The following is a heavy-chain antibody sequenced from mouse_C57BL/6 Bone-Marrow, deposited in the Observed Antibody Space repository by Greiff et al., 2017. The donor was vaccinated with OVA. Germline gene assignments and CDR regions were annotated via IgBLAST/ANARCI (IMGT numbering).Heavy chain of an antibody. V-gene: IGHV5-4*01. CDR3: AREGNYGSSWYFDV. J-gene: IGHJ1*03. Sequence: EVQLVESGGGLVKPGGSLKLSCAASGFTFSSYAMSWVRQTPETRLEWVATISDGGSYTYYPDNVKGRFTISRDNAKNNLYLQMSHLKSEDTAMYYCAREGNYGSSWYFDVWGTGTTVTVSS. CDR2: ISDGGSYT. CDR1: GFTFSSYA. D-gene: IGHD1-1*01.